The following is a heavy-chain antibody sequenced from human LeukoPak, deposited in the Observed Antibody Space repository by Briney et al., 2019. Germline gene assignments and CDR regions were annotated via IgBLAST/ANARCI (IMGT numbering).Heavy chain of an antibody. D-gene: IGHD3-10*01. J-gene: IGHJ4*02. CDR3: GTDPPGKY. CDR2: IKREVDGRTT. Sequence: VGSLRLSCVVSGFTFSNNWMSWVRQAPGKGLEWVGRIKREVDGRTTDYAAPVKDRFVISRDDSKNTLYLHMNSVKTEDTGVYYCGTDPPGKYWGQGTLVTVSS. CDR1: GFTFSNNW. V-gene: IGHV3-15*01.